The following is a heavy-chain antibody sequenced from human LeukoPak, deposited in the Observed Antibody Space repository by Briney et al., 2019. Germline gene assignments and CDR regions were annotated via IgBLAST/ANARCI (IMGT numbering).Heavy chain of an antibody. J-gene: IGHJ4*02. D-gene: IGHD6-19*01. CDR2: INPNSGGT. V-gene: IGHV1-2*02. Sequence: ASVKVSCKASGYTFTGYYMRWVRQAPGQGLEWMGWINPNSGGTNYAQKFQGRVTMTRDTSISTAYMELSRLRSDDTAVYYCARDHGSGWDGDYWGQGTLVTVSS. CDR3: ARDHGSGWDGDY. CDR1: GYTFTGYY.